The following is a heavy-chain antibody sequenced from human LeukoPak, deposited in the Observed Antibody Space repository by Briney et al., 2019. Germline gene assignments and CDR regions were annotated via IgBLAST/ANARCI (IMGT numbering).Heavy chain of an antibody. V-gene: IGHV4-39*01. CDR2: IYYSGST. CDR1: GGSISSSSYY. D-gene: IGHD5-18*01. Sequence: SETLSLTCTVSGGSISSSSYYWGWIRQPPGKGLEWIGSIYYSGSTYYNPSLKSRVTISVDTSENQFSLKLSSVTAADTAVYYCARLGYSSSIDYWGQGTLVTVSS. CDR3: ARLGYSSSIDY. J-gene: IGHJ4*02.